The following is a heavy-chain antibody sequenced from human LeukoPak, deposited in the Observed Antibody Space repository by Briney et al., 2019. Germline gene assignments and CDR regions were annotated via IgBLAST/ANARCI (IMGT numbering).Heavy chain of an antibody. D-gene: IGHD2-15*01. J-gene: IGHJ4*02. CDR1: GGSISSYY. V-gene: IGHV4-59*12. Sequence: NPSETLSLTCTVSGGSISSYYWSWIRQPPGKGLEWIGYIYYSGSTNYNPSLKSRVTISVDTSKNQFSLKLSSVTAADTAVYYCATDGPPEEVVGATLDFWGQGTRVTVSS. CDR2: IYYSGST. CDR3: ATDGPPEEVVGATLDF.